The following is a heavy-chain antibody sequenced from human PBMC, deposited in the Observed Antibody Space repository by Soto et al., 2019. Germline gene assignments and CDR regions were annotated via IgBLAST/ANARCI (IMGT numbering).Heavy chain of an antibody. CDR3: AITAAGTHYFYFDY. CDR2: ISAYNGNT. D-gene: IGHD6-13*01. J-gene: IGHJ4*02. V-gene: IGHV1-18*01. CDR1: GYTFTSYG. Sequence: ASVKVSCKASGYTFTSYGISWVRQAPGQGLEWMGWISAYNGNTNYAQKLQGRVTMTTDTSTSTAYMELRSLRSDDTAVYYCAITAAGTHYFYFDYWGQGTLVTVSS.